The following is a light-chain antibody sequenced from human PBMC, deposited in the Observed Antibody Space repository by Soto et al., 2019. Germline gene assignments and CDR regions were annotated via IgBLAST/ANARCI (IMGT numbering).Light chain of an antibody. CDR1: SSNIGSSY. Sequence: QSALTQPPSASGTPGQRVTISCSGSSSNIGSSYVYWYQQLPGTAPKLLIYRNNQRPSGVPDRFSGSKSGTSASLAISGLRSEDEADYYCQSYDGRNQVFGGGTQLTVL. CDR2: RNN. CDR3: QSYDGRNQV. J-gene: IGLJ3*02. V-gene: IGLV1-47*01.